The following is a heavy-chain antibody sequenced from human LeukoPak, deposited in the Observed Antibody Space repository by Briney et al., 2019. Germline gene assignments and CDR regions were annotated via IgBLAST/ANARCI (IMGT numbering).Heavy chain of an antibody. V-gene: IGHV3-30-3*01. CDR1: GFTFSNYA. Sequence: PGRSLRLSCAASGFTFSNYAMHWVRQAPGKGLEWVAVISYDGGNKYYADSLKGRFTISRDNPKNTLYLQMNSLRAEDTAVYYCARGPLAAAKSGLDVWGQGTTVTVSS. D-gene: IGHD6-13*01. J-gene: IGHJ6*02. CDR3: ARGPLAAAKSGLDV. CDR2: ISYDGGNK.